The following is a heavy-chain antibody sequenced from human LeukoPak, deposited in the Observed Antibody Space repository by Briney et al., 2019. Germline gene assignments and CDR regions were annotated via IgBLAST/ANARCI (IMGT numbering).Heavy chain of an antibody. J-gene: IGHJ4*02. CDR1: GGSVGDSSYY. Sequence: SETLSLTCTVSGGSVGDSSYYWGWIHQPPGKGLEWIGNIYYTGSTYYNPSLKSRVTISLDTSKNQFSLKLSSVAAADTAVYYCARHGYPDFWGQGTLVTVSS. D-gene: IGHD5-18*01. V-gene: IGHV4-39*01. CDR3: ARHGYPDF. CDR2: IYYTGST.